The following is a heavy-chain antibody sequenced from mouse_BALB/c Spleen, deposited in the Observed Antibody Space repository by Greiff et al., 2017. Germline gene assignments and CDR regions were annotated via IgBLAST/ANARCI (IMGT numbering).Heavy chain of an antibody. CDR2: IFPGTGTT. J-gene: IGHJ1*01. Sequence: QVQLQQSGAELVKPGASVKLSCKTSGYTFTSYWIQWVKQRPGQGLGWIGEIFPGTGTTYYNEKFKGKATLTIDTSSSTAYMQLSSLTSEDSAVYFCARGGLRLVPSYWYFDVWGAGTTVTVSS. CDR3: ARGGLRLVPSYWYFDV. D-gene: IGHD2-2*01. CDR1: GYTFTSYW. V-gene: IGHV1S132*01.